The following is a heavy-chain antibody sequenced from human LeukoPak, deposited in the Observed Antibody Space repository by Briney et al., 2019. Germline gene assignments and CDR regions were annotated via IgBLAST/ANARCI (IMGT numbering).Heavy chain of an antibody. CDR3: ARDLGDGSGYYYRWFDP. J-gene: IGHJ5*02. CDR1: GGSISSYY. CDR2: IYTSGST. V-gene: IGHV4-4*07. D-gene: IGHD3-22*01. Sequence: SETLSLTCTVSGGSISSYYWSWIRQPAGKGLEWIGRIYTSGSTNYNPSLKSRVTMSVDTSKNQFSLKLSSVTAADTAVYYCARDLGDGSGYYYRWFDPWGQGTLVTVSS.